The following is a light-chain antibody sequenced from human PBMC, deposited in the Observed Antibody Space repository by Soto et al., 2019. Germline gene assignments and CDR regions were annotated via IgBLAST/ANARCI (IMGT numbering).Light chain of an antibody. V-gene: IGLV2-11*01. CDR3: CSYVGSDSSFV. Sequence: QSSLTHPRSLSGSPGQSVTISCTGTSNDVGGYNFVSWYQQHPGKVPKLIIYDVNIRPSGVPDRFSASKSGITASLTISGLQAEDEADYYCCSYVGSDSSFVFGSGTKATVL. J-gene: IGLJ1*01. CDR2: DVN. CDR1: SNDVGGYNF.